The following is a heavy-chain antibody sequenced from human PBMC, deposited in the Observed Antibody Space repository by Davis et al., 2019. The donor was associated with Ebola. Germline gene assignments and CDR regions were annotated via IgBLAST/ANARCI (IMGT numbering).Heavy chain of an antibody. Sequence: SVKVSCKASGFTFTSSAMQWVRQARGQRLEWIGWIVVGSGNTNYAQKFQERVTITRDMSTSTAYMELSSLRSEDTAVYYCASTTTVTTRDAFDIWGQGTMVTVSS. J-gene: IGHJ3*02. CDR2: IVVGSGNT. V-gene: IGHV1-58*02. D-gene: IGHD4-17*01. CDR1: GFTFTSSA. CDR3: ASTTTVTTRDAFDI.